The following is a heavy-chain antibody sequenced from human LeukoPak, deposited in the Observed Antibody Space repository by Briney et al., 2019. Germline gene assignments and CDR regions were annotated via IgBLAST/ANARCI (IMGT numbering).Heavy chain of an antibody. D-gene: IGHD6-13*01. CDR3: SRDLWAAGGTNY. CDR1: GSSISPYY. Sequence: SETLSLTCTVSGSSISPYYWSWIRQPPGKGLEWIGYVYYSAGTNYNPSLKSRVTISVDTSKNQISLKLISVTAADTAVYYCSRDLWAAGGTNYWGQGTLVTVSS. CDR2: VYYSAGT. V-gene: IGHV4-59*01. J-gene: IGHJ4*02.